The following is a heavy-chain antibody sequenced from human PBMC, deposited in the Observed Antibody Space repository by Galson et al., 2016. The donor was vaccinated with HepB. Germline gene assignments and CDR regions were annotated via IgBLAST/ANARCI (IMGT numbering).Heavy chain of an antibody. J-gene: IGHJ5*02. CDR3: ASDDSSSLGGGFDP. D-gene: IGHD6-6*01. V-gene: IGHV4-31*03. CDR2: IYYNGST. CDR1: GGSISSGSYY. Sequence: TLSLTCTVSGGSISSGSYYWNWIRQHPGKGLEWIGYIYYNGSTYYNPSLKSRVTISVDTSKNQFSLKLNSVTAADTAVYYCASDDSSSLGGGFDPWGQGTLVTVSS.